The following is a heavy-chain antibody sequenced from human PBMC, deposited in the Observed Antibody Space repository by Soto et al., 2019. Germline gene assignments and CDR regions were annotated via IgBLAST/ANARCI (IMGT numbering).Heavy chain of an antibody. V-gene: IGHV4-30-4*01. J-gene: IGHJ4*02. CDR3: AREDDSSGSLFDY. CDR1: GGSISSGDYY. CDR2: IYYSGST. D-gene: IGHD3-22*01. Sequence: SETLSLTCTVSGGSISSGDYYWSWIRQPPGKGLEWIGYIYYSGSTYYNPSLKSRVTISVDTSKNQFSLKLSSVTAADTAVYYCAREDDSSGSLFDYWGQGTLVTVSS.